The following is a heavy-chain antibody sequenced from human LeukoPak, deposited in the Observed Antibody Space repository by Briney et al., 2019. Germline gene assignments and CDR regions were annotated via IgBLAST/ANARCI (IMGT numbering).Heavy chain of an antibody. D-gene: IGHD2/OR15-2a*01. Sequence: RESGPALVKPTQTLTLTCTFSGFSLSTSGMCVSWIRQSSGKALEWLARIDWDDDKYYSTSLKTRLTISKDTSKNLVVLTMTNMDPVDTATYYCARIDLLRNYYYGMDVWGQGTTVTVSS. CDR1: GFSLSTSGMC. CDR3: ARIDLLRNYYYGMDV. V-gene: IGHV2-70*11. CDR2: IDWDDDK. J-gene: IGHJ6*02.